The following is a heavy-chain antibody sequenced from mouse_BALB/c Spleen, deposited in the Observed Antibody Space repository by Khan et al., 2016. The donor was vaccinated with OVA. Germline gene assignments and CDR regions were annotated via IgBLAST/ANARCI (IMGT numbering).Heavy chain of an antibody. CDR1: GFSLTSHG. Sequence: VELQQSGPGLVAPSQSLSITCTVSGFSLTSHGVHWVRQPPGEGLEWLGVIWAGGNTNYNSALMSRLSISKDNSKSQVFLKMNSTQTDDTAMYYCARGMDYWGQGTSVTVSS. V-gene: IGHV2-9*02. CDR3: ARGMDY. J-gene: IGHJ4*01. CDR2: IWAGGNT.